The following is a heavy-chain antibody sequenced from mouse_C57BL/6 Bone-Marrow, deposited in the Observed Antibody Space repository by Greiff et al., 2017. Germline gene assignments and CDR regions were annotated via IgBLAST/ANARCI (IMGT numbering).Heavy chain of an antibody. CDR2: IHPNSGST. CDR1: GYTFTSYW. D-gene: IGHD1-3*01. V-gene: IGHV1-64*01. Sequence: QVQLQQPGAELVKPGASVKLSCKASGYTFTSYWMHWVKQRPGQGLEWIGMIHPNSGSTNYNEKFKSKATLTVEKSSSTAYMQLSSLTSEDSAVYYCARRGDDNNGGFAYWGQGTLVTVSA. CDR3: ARRGDDNNGGFAY. J-gene: IGHJ3*01.